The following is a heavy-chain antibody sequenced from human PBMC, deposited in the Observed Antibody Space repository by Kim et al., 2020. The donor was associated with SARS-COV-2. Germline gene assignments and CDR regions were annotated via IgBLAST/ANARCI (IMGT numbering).Heavy chain of an antibody. D-gene: IGHD6-19*01. Sequence: FQGRVTITRDTSASTAYMELSSLRSEDTAVYYCAREGKYSSGWSDYYFDYWGQGTLVTVSS. CDR3: AREGKYSSGWSDYYFDY. V-gene: IGHV1-3*01. J-gene: IGHJ4*02.